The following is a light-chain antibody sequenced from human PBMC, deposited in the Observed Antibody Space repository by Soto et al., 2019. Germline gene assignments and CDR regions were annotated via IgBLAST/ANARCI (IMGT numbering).Light chain of an antibody. CDR1: QSVSID. V-gene: IGKV3-15*01. CDR2: GAS. CDR3: LQDYIYPRT. J-gene: IGKJ4*01. Sequence: EIVLTQSPGTLSLSPGERATLSCRASQSVSIDLAWYQQKPGQAPRLLIYGASTRATDIPPSFTGSGSGTEFTLTISSLQPEDFATYYCLQDYIYPRTFGGGTKVDIK.